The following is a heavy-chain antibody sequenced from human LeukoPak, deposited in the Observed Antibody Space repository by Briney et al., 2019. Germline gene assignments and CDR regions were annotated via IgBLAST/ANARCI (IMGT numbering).Heavy chain of an antibody. D-gene: IGHD6-13*01. CDR2: IYSGGST. CDR3: AKGRAGTGGGTFDY. Sequence: PGGSLRLSCAASGFTVSSNYMSWVRQAPGKGLEWVSVIYSGGSTYYADSVKGRFTISRDNSKNTLYLQMNSLRAEDTAVYYCAKGRAGTGGGTFDYWGQGTLVTVSS. J-gene: IGHJ4*02. CDR1: GFTVSSNY. V-gene: IGHV3-66*01.